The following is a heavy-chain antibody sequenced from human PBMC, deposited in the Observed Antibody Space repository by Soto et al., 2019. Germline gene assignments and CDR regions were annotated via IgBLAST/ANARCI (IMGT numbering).Heavy chain of an antibody. J-gene: IGHJ6*03. Sequence: GESLKISCAASGFTFSSYSMNWVRQAPGKGLEWVSSISSSSSYIYYADSVKGRFTISRDNAKNSLYLQMNSLRAEDTAVYYCARESGLSLPYDFWSGYSGGYYYYMDVWGKGTTVTVSS. CDR3: ARESGLSLPYDFWSGYSGGYYYYMDV. V-gene: IGHV3-21*01. CDR1: GFTFSSYS. D-gene: IGHD3-3*01. CDR2: ISSSSSYI.